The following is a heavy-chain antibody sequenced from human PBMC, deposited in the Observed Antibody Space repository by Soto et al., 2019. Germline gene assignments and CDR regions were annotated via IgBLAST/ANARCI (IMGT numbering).Heavy chain of an antibody. V-gene: IGHV1-69*04. CDR1: GGTFSSYT. D-gene: IGHD2-15*01. J-gene: IGHJ5*02. CDR2: IIPILGIA. CDR3: ARDASVGIVVVVAASYNWFDP. Sequence: GASVKVSCKASGGTFSSYTISWVRQAPGQGLEWMGRIIPILGIANYAQKFQGRVTITADKSTSTAYMELSSLRSEDTAVYYCARDASVGIVVVVAASYNWFDPWGQGTLVTVSS.